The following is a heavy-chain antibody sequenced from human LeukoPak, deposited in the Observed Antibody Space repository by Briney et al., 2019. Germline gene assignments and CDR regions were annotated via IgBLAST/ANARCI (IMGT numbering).Heavy chain of an antibody. CDR3: AGSIPYYDSSGGQFDY. CDR2: IYYSGST. Sequence: SETLSLTCTVSGGSISSGGYYWSWIRQHPGKGLEWIGYIYYSGSTYYNPSLKSRVTISVDTSKNQFSLKLSSVTAADTAVYYCAGSIPYYDSSGGQFDYWGQGTLVTVSS. J-gene: IGHJ4*02. V-gene: IGHV4-31*03. D-gene: IGHD3-22*01. CDR1: GGSISSGGYY.